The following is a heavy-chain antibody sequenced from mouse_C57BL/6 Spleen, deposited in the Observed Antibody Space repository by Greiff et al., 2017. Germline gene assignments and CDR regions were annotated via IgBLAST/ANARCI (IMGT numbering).Heavy chain of an antibody. CDR1: GYTFTDYE. CDR3: TRRNGKEPYYFDY. CDR2: IDPETGGT. D-gene: IGHD2-1*01. Sequence: QVHVKQSGAELVRPGASVTLSCKASGYTFTDYEMHWVKQTPVHGLEWIGAIDPETGGTAYNQKFKGKAILTADKSSSTAYMELRSLTSEDSAVYYCTRRNGKEPYYFDYWGQGTTLTVSS. J-gene: IGHJ2*01. V-gene: IGHV1-15*01.